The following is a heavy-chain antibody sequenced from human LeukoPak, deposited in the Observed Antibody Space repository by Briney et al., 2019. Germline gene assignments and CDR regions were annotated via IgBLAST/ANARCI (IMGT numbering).Heavy chain of an antibody. J-gene: IGHJ4*02. CDR1: GGSTSSYY. V-gene: IGHV4-4*07. Sequence: SETLSLTCTVSGGSTSSYYWTWIRQPPGKGLEWIGRIYTSGSTNYNPSLKSRVTMSVDTSKNQFSLKLSSVTAADTAVYYCTREQWLVPFDYWGQGTLVTVSS. CDR2: IYTSGST. CDR3: TREQWLVPFDY. D-gene: IGHD6-19*01.